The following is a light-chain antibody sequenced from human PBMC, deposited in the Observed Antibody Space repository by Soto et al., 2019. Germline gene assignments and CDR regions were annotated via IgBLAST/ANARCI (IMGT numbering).Light chain of an antibody. Sequence: SYELTQPLSVSVALGQTARITCGGNNIGSKNVHWYQQKPGQAPVLVIYRDSNRPPGIPERFSGSNSGNTATLTISRAQAGDEADYYCQVWDSSTDVFGTGTKVTVL. CDR3: QVWDSSTDV. J-gene: IGLJ1*01. V-gene: IGLV3-9*01. CDR2: RDS. CDR1: NIGSKN.